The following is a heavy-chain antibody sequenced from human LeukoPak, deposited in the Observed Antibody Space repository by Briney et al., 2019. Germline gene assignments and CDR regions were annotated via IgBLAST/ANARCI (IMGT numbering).Heavy chain of an antibody. CDR2: IXAYNGNT. J-gene: IGHJ6*02. V-gene: IGHV1-18*01. D-gene: IGHD6-19*01. CDR1: GCXFTSXG. CDR3: ARDESGSSGWAYYYYGIDV. Sequence: GCXFTSXGXSWVRXXPXQXXXXXXXIXAYNGNTNYAQKLRGRVTMTTDTSTSTAYMEVRSLTSDDTAVYYCARDESGSSGWAYYYYGIDVWGQGTTVTVSS.